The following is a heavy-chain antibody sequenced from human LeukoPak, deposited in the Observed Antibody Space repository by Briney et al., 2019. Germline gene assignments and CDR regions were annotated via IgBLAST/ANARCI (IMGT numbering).Heavy chain of an antibody. D-gene: IGHD3-16*02. J-gene: IGHJ4*02. CDR2: ISGSGGST. CDR1: GFTVSSNY. CDR3: AKEHGDYVWGSYRYFDY. V-gene: IGHV3-23*01. Sequence: GGSLRLSCAVSGFTVSSNYMSWVRQAPGKGLEWVSAISGSGGSTYYADSVKGRFTISRDNSKNTLYLQMNSLRAEDTAVYYCAKEHGDYVWGSYRYFDYWGQGTLVTVSS.